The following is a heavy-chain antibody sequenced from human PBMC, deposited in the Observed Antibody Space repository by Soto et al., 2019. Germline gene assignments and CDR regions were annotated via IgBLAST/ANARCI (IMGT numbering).Heavy chain of an antibody. Sequence: LSLTCTVSGGSISSYYWSWIRQPPGKGLGWIGYIYYSGSTNYNPSLKSRVTISVDTSKNQFSLKLSSVTAADTAVYYCARENYADAFDIWGQGTMVTVSS. V-gene: IGHV4-59*01. CDR3: ARENYADAFDI. CDR1: GGSISSYY. J-gene: IGHJ3*02. D-gene: IGHD2-2*01. CDR2: IYYSGST.